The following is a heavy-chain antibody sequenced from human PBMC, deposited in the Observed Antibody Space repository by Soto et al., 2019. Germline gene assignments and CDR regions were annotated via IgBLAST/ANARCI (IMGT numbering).Heavy chain of an antibody. V-gene: IGHV4-59*01. CDR3: AKCPLESGYLHYYSMDV. J-gene: IGHJ6*03. D-gene: IGHD3-3*01. Sequence: SETLSLTCTVSDGSLSSYYWSWIRQPPGKGLEWIGHISHSGSTSYNPSLKSRVTVSLDTSQNQFSLKVRSVTAADTAVYFCAKCPLESGYLHYYSMDVWGKGTTVTVSS. CDR1: DGSLSSYY. CDR2: ISHSGST.